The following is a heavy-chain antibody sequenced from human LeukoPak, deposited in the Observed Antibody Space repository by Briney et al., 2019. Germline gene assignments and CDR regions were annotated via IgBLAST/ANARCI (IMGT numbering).Heavy chain of an antibody. CDR1: GFTFSSYW. CDR2: IKQDGSEK. V-gene: IGHV3-7*04. Sequence: GGSLRLSCAASGFTFSSYWMSRVRQAPGKGLEWVANIKQDGSEKYYVDSVKGRFTISRDNAKNSLYLQMNSLRAEDTAVYYCARDEVTMVRGVSQGMDVWGQGTTVTVSS. J-gene: IGHJ6*02. D-gene: IGHD3-10*01. CDR3: ARDEVTMVRGVSQGMDV.